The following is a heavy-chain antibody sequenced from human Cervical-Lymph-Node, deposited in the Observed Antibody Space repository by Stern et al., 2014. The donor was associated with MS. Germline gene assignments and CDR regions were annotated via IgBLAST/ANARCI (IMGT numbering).Heavy chain of an antibody. Sequence: QVQLVESGPGLVKPSQTLSLTCTVSGGSVNTGGYYWTWIRQPAGKGLEWIGRIFSSGDTNYNPSLRGRATISVDTSKNQFSLKLDSVTAADTAAYYCAREGNFLRYYIDYWGQGTLVTVSS. J-gene: IGHJ4*02. V-gene: IGHV4-61*02. CDR2: IFSSGDT. D-gene: IGHD1-7*01. CDR1: GGSVNTGGYY. CDR3: AREGNFLRYYIDY.